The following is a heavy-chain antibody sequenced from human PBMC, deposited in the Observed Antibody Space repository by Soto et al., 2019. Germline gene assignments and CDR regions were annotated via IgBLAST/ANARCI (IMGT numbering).Heavy chain of an antibody. D-gene: IGHD3-22*01. J-gene: IGHJ5*01. Sequence: QAQLVESGGGVVQPGTSLRLTCAGSGFTFSRNGMHWVRQAPGKGLEWVALVSYDGSKKYYVDSVKGRFTISRDNSENTLYLQMNSLRAEDTAVYYCARWVGGSMSDNSGKYDSWGQGTLVTVSS. CDR2: VSYDGSKK. V-gene: IGHV3-30*03. CDR1: GFTFSRNG. CDR3: ARWVGGSMSDNSGKYDS.